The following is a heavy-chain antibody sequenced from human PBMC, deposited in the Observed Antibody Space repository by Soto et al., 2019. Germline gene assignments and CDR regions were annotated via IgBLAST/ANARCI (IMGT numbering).Heavy chain of an antibody. Sequence: GGSLRLSCAASGFTFSSYGMHWVRQAPGKGLEWVAVIWYDGSNKYYADSVKGRFTISRDNSKNTLYLQMNSLRAEDTAVYYCARDHSSSSQPPGYYMDVWGKGTTVTVSS. CDR2: IWYDGSNK. D-gene: IGHD6-13*01. J-gene: IGHJ6*03. CDR3: ARDHSSSSQPPGYYMDV. CDR1: GFTFSSYG. V-gene: IGHV3-33*01.